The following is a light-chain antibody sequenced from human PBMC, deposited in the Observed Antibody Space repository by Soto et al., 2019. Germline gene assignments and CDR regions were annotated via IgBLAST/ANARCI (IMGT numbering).Light chain of an antibody. CDR1: QSLLHSNGYTY. J-gene: IGKJ4*01. Sequence: DIVMTQSPLSLPVTPGEPASISCRSSQSLLHSNGYTYLDWYLQKPGQSPQLLIYLGSNRASGVPDRFSGSGSGTDFTLKISRVEAADVGVYYCMQALQTPLTFGGGTKVEIK. V-gene: IGKV2-28*01. CDR2: LGS. CDR3: MQALQTPLT.